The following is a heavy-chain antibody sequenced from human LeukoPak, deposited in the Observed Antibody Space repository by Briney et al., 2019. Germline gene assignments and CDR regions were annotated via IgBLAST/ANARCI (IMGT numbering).Heavy chain of an antibody. J-gene: IGHJ4*02. CDR3: AREPAGVRSGSYYRHFDY. D-gene: IGHD3-10*01. V-gene: IGHV4-61*05. Sequence: SETLSLTCTVSGGSISNTLYYWAWIRQPPGKGLEWIGYIYYSGSTNYNPSLKSRVTISVDTSKNQFSLKLSSVTAADTAVYYCAREPAGVRSGSYYRHFDYWGQGTLVTVSS. CDR2: IYYSGST. CDR1: GGSISNTLYY.